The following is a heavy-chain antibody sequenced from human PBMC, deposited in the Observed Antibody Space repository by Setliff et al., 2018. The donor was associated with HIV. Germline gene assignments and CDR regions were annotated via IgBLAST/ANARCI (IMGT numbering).Heavy chain of an antibody. CDR1: GFAFDNYC. D-gene: IGHD1-26*01. Sequence: QAGGSLRLSCAASGFAFDNYCMTWVRQAPGKGLEWVSAIGGSTGSTYYADSVKGRFTISTDNSKNTLYLQMNSLRAEDTAVYYCAKPLTQWGVSPYHYAVDVWGQGTTVTVSS. CDR3: AKPLTQWGVSPYHYAVDV. J-gene: IGHJ6*02. V-gene: IGHV3-23*01. CDR2: IGGSTGST.